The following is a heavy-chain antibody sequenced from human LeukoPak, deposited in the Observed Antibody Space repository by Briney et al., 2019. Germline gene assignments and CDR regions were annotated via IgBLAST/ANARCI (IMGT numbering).Heavy chain of an antibody. Sequence: GSLRLSCTASGFMFNDFWMSWVRQAPGEGLEWVANIRQDGGAKNYVDSVKGRFTISRDNAKKSVFLQMNSLRAEDTAVYYCASPPIAATGKWGQGTLVTVSS. D-gene: IGHD6-13*01. CDR2: IRQDGGAK. CDR1: GFMFNDFW. CDR3: ASPPIAATGK. J-gene: IGHJ4*02. V-gene: IGHV3-7*01.